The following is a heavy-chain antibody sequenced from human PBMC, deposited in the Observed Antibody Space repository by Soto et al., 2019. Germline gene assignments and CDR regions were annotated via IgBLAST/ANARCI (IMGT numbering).Heavy chain of an antibody. CDR2: IRRKANSDTT. CDR1: GLIFSDYH. D-gene: IGHD2-15*01. V-gene: IGHV3-72*01. J-gene: IGHJ6*02. Sequence: EVQLVESGGGLVQPGGSLRLSCAASGLIFSDYHMDWVRQAPGKGLEWVGRIRRKANSDTTEYAASVKGRFTISRDESKNSLYLQMNSLKTDDTDVYYCSVLGGCSGGSNDMDVWGQGTTVTVSS. CDR3: SVLGGCSGGSNDMDV.